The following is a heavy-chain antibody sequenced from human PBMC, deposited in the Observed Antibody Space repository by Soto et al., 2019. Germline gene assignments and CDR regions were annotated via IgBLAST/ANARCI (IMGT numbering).Heavy chain of an antibody. D-gene: IGHD3-3*01. Sequence: PGGALGLSYASSGFPHSSYSMPWVRQAREGWGEWVSSISSSSSYMYYADSVKGRFTISRDNAKNSLYPQMTSLSAEHTAVYYCARVKGQERYYDFWSGPRGYYGTDVWGQGTTVPVSS. CDR3: ARVKGQERYYDFWSGPRGYYGTDV. J-gene: IGHJ6*02. V-gene: IGHV3-21*01. CDR2: ISSSSSYM. CDR1: GFPHSSYS.